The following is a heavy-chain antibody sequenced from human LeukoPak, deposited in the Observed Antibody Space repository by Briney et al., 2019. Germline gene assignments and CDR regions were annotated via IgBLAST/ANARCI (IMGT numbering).Heavy chain of an antibody. D-gene: IGHD3-10*01. CDR2: INPNSRGT. CDR1: GYTFTSYA. Sequence: ASVKVSCKASGYTFTSYAMNWVRQAPGQGLEWMGWINPNSRGTNYAQNFQGRVTMTRDTSTSTVYMELSSLRSEDTAVYYCARTRRHYYYGSGSYYWFDPWGQGTLVTVSS. CDR3: ARTRRHYYYGSGSYYWFDP. J-gene: IGHJ5*02. V-gene: IGHV1-2*02.